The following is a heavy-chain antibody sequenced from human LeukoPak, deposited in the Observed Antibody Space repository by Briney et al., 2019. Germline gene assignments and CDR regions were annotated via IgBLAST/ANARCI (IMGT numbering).Heavy chain of an antibody. V-gene: IGHV5-51*01. CDR2: IYPGDSDT. Sequence: GESLKISCKGSGYSFTNYWIGWVRQMPGKGLEWMGIIYPGDSDTRYSPSFQDQVTISVDKSISTAYLQWSSLQASDTATYYCARQRFTMRAYAGNWFDPWGQGTLVTVSS. CDR1: GYSFTNYW. J-gene: IGHJ5*02. D-gene: IGHD3-10*01. CDR3: ARQRFTMRAYAGNWFDP.